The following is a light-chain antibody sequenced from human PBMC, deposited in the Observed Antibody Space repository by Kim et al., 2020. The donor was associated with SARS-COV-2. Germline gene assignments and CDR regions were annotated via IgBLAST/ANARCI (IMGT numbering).Light chain of an antibody. CDR1: PSVNSN. V-gene: IGKV3-15*01. CDR2: GAS. CDR3: QQYNNWPLT. J-gene: IGKJ4*01. Sequence: VFPVERATLPRRASPSVNSNLAWYQQKPGQAPRLLIYGASTRANGFPARFSGSGSGKEFTLTISSLQSGDFAIYYCQQYNNWPLTFGGGTKVDIK.